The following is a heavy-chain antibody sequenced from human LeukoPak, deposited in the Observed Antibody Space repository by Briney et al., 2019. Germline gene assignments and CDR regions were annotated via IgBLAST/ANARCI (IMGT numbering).Heavy chain of an antibody. CDR2: ISGSGADT. V-gene: IGHV3-23*01. Sequence: GGSLRLSCAASGFTFSSYAMTWVRQAPGKGLEWVSTISGSGADTYYADSVKGRFTISRDNSKNTLYVQMSSLRAEDTAVYHCAKRVAVAGYYFDYWGQGTLVTVSS. D-gene: IGHD6-19*01. CDR3: AKRVAVAGYYFDY. CDR1: GFTFSSYA. J-gene: IGHJ4*02.